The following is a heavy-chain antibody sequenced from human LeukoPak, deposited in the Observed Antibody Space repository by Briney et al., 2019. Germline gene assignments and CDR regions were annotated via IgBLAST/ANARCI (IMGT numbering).Heavy chain of an antibody. D-gene: IGHD3-22*01. CDR1: GGSISSYY. V-gene: IGHV4-59*01. Sequence: SETLSLTCTVSGGSISSYYWSWIRQPPGKGLEWIGYIYYSGSTNYNPSLKSRVTISVDTSKNQFSLKLSSVTAADTAVYYCASGPYYYDSSGPMYYFDYWGQGTLVTVSS. CDR3: ASGPYYYDSSGPMYYFDY. CDR2: IYYSGST. J-gene: IGHJ4*02.